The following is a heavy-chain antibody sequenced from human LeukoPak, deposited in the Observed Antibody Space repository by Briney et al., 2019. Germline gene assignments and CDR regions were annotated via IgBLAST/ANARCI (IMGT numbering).Heavy chain of an antibody. D-gene: IGHD3-22*01. Sequence: PGGSLRPSCTASGFTFSSYSMNWVRQAPGKGLEWVSSISSSSSYIYYADSVKGRFTISRDNAKNSLYLQMNSLRAEDTAVYYCARPKDGSSGYVDIWGQGTMVTVSS. CDR2: ISSSSSYI. CDR1: GFTFSSYS. J-gene: IGHJ3*02. V-gene: IGHV3-21*01. CDR3: ARPKDGSSGYVDI.